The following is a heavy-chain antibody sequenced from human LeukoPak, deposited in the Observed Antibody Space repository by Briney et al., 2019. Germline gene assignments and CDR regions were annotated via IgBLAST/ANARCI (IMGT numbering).Heavy chain of an antibody. V-gene: IGHV4-31*03. CDR1: GGSISSGGYY. CDR3: ARVKTIFGVVIHTPFDY. CDR2: IYYSGST. Sequence: LSLTCTVSGGSISSGGYYWSWIRQHPGKGLEWIGYIYYSGSTYYNPSLKSRVTISVDTSKNQFSLKLSSVTAADTAVYYCARVKTIFGVVIHTPFDYWGQGTLVTVSS. J-gene: IGHJ4*02. D-gene: IGHD3-3*01.